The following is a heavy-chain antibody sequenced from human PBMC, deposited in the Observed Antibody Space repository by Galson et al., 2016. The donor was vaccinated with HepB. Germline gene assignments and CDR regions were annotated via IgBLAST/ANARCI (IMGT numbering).Heavy chain of an antibody. J-gene: IGHJ4*02. CDR2: INPNSGGT. V-gene: IGHV1-2*02. D-gene: IGHD6-19*01. CDR1: GYTFTGYY. CDR3: ASRALGYSSGWYGYYFDY. Sequence: SVKVSCKASGYTFTGYYMHWVRQAPGQGLEWMGWINPNSGGTNYAQKFQGRVTMTRDTSISTAYMELSRLRSDDTAVYYCASRALGYSSGWYGYYFDYWGQGTLVTVSS.